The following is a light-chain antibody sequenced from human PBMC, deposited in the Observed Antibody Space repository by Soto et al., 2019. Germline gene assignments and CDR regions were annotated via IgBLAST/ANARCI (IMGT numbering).Light chain of an antibody. Sequence: EILFPQSPGTLSLSPGEGATLSCRASQSVSSSYLAWYQRKPGQAPRLLIYDASNRATGIPARFSGSGSWTDFTLTLSRLEPEDVEVDYCQQRSNWLWTFGQGTKVEIK. CDR3: QQRSNWLWT. J-gene: IGKJ1*01. CDR2: DAS. V-gene: IGKV3D-20*02. CDR1: QSVSSSY.